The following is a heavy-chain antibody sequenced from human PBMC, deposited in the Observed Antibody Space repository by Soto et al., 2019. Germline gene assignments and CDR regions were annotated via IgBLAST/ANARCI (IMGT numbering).Heavy chain of an antibody. Sequence: SETLSLTCTVPGGSISSYYWSWIRQPPGKGLEWIGYIYYSGSTNYNPSLKSRVTISVDTSKNQFSLKLSSVTAADTAVYYCARLRFGVYYYYYGMDVWGQGTTVTV. V-gene: IGHV4-59*01. CDR1: GGSISSYY. CDR3: ARLRFGVYYYYYGMDV. J-gene: IGHJ6*02. D-gene: IGHD4-17*01. CDR2: IYYSGST.